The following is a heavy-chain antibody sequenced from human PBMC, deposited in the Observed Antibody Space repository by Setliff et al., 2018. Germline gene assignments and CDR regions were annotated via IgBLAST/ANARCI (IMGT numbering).Heavy chain of an antibody. CDR2: IYYSGTA. CDR1: GGSISSSSYY. D-gene: IGHD2-15*01. CDR3: LRIRLVPHGHS. J-gene: IGHJ4*02. Sequence: PSETLSLTCTVSGGSISSSSYYWGWVRQTPGKGLEWIGSIYYSGTAYYNPSLKSRVTISVDTSKNHFSLRLSSVAATDTAVYYCLRIRLVPHGHSWGQGTLVTVSS. V-gene: IGHV4-39*02.